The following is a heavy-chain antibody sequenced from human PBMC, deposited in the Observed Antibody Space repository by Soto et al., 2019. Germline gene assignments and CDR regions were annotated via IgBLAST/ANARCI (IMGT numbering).Heavy chain of an antibody. CDR1: GFTFENYA. J-gene: IGHJ4*02. CDR2: INWNSGQI. D-gene: IGHD3-3*02. V-gene: IGHV3-9*01. CDR3: AKSLNIFGLATTRSGPLDS. Sequence: EVHLMESGGGWVQPGRSLRLSCAASGFTFENYAMHWVRQAPGKGLEWVSGINWNSGQIGYADSVKGRFTIARDNAKTALYLEMNSLRAEDTAIYYCAKSLNIFGLATTRSGPLDSWGQGALVTVSS.